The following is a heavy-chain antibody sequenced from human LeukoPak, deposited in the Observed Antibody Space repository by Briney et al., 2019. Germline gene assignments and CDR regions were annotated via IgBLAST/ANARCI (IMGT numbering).Heavy chain of an antibody. CDR1: GFTFSSYS. J-gene: IGHJ1*01. D-gene: IGHD3-22*01. CDR3: ARERGGTYYDKAGGFQH. CDR2: ISSSSSTI. V-gene: IGHV3-48*02. Sequence: PGGSLRLSCAASGFTFSSYSMNWVRQAPGKGLEWVSYISSSSSTIYYAASVKGRFTISRDNAKNSLYLQMNSLRDEDTAVYYCARERGGTYYDKAGGFQHWGQGTLVTVSS.